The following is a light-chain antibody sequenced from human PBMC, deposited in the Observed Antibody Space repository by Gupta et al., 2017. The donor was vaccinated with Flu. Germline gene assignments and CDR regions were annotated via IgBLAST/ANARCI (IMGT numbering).Light chain of an antibody. Sequence: QSVLTQPPSVSGAPGQRVTISCTGSSSNIGAGYDVHWYQQLPVTAPKLLIYGNSNRPSGVPDRFSGSKSGTSDSLAITGLQAEDEADYYCQSSDSSLSGAVFGGGTKLTVL. CDR1: SSNIGAGYD. CDR2: GNS. V-gene: IGLV1-40*01. CDR3: QSSDSSLSGAV. J-gene: IGLJ2*01.